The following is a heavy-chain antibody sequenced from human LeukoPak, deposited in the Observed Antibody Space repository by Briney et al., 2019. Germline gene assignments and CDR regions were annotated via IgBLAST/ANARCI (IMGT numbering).Heavy chain of an antibody. D-gene: IGHD3-10*01. J-gene: IGHJ6*03. Sequence: PSETLSLTCTVSGASLSSSYWSWIRQSPGKGLEWIGYIYSSGTSRYNPSLTSRVTMSPDTSKNQLSLTLRSVTTADTAIYYCARGGVNAALDVWGNGTTVTVSS. CDR3: ARGGVNAALDV. V-gene: IGHV4-59*12. CDR2: IYSSGTS. CDR1: GASLSSSY.